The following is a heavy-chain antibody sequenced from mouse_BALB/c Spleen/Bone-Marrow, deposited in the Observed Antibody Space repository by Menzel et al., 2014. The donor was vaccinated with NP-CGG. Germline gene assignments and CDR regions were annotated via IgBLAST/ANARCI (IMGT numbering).Heavy chain of an antibody. CDR1: GYTFTSYD. CDR2: IYPGDGIT. V-gene: IGHV1S56*01. Sequence: VKLVESGPELVKPGTLVEISCKASGYTFTSYDINWVKQRPGQGLEWIGWIYPGDGITKYNEKFKGKATLTADKSSSTAYMQLSSLTSENSAVYFCARSGDSSGYGFAYWGQGTLVTASA. CDR3: ARSGDSSGYGFAY. J-gene: IGHJ3*01. D-gene: IGHD3-2*01.